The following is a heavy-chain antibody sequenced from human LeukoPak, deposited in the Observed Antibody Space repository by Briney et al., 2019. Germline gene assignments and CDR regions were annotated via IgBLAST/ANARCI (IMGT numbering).Heavy chain of an antibody. CDR3: AREGDSTAPGTDY. J-gene: IGHJ4*02. V-gene: IGHV4-39*07. Sequence: KPSETLSLTCTVSGGSISSSSYYWGWIRQPPGKGLEWIGSIYYSGSTYYNPSLKSRVTISVDTSKNQFSLKLSSVTAADTAVYYCAREGDSTAPGTDYWGQGTLVTVSS. D-gene: IGHD2-21*01. CDR2: IYYSGST. CDR1: GGSISSSSYY.